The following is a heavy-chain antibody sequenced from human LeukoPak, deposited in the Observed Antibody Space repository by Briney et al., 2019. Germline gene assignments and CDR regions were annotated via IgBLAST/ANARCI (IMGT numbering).Heavy chain of an antibody. CDR3: AELGITMXGGV. D-gene: IGHD3-10*02. J-gene: IGHJ6*04. CDR2: ISSRGRTI. CDR1: GFTFSIYE. V-gene: IGHV3-48*03. Sequence: GGSLRLSCAASGFTFSIYEMNWVRQAPGKVLEWVSYISSRGRTIYYADSVKGLFTISRDNAKNSVCLQMNSLSAEDTAVYYCAELGITMXGGVXGKGTTVTIXX.